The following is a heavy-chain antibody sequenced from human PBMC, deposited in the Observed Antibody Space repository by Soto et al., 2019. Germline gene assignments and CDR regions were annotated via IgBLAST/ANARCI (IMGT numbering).Heavy chain of an antibody. CDR2: ISYDGSNK. CDR3: AKDALDTAMENPYFDY. V-gene: IGHV3-30*18. Sequence: QVQLVESGGGVVQPGRSLRLSCAASGFTFSSYGMHWVRQAPGKGLEWVAVISYDGSNKYYADSVKGRFTISRDNSKNTLYLQMNRLIAEDTAVYYCAKDALDTAMENPYFDYWGQGTLVTVSS. CDR1: GFTFSSYG. D-gene: IGHD5-18*01. J-gene: IGHJ4*02.